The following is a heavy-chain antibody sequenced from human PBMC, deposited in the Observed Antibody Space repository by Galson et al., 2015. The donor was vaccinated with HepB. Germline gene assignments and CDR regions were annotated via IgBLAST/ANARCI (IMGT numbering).Heavy chain of an antibody. CDR2: IKEDGSEK. D-gene: IGHD6-6*01. CDR1: GFIFGNHW. CDR3: AREYRSSGDVFDF. V-gene: IGHV3-7*01. J-gene: IGHJ3*01. Sequence: SLRLSCAASGFIFGNHWMSWVRQGPGKGLEWVGNIKEDGSEKYYADSVKGRFTISRDNAKNSLNLQMNSLRAEDTAVYYCAREYRSSGDVFDFWGQGTMVSVSS.